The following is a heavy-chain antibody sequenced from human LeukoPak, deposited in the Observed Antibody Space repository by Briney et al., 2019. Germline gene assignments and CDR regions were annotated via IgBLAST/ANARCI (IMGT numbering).Heavy chain of an antibody. CDR3: ARAPPDYFDY. V-gene: IGHV4-39*07. Sequence: PSETLSLTCTVSGDSIGSSSYYWGWIRQPPGKGLEWIGSIYYSGSSYYNPSLKSRVTISVDTSKNQFSLKLSSVTAADTAVYYCARAPPDYFDYWGQGTLVTVSS. J-gene: IGHJ4*02. CDR2: IYYSGSS. CDR1: GDSIGSSSYY.